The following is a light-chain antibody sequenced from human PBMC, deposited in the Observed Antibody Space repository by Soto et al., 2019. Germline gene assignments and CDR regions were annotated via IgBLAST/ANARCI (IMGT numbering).Light chain of an antibody. J-gene: IGLJ1*01. CDR3: SSYTSSSTRV. CDR2: EVS. V-gene: IGLV2-14*01. CDR1: SSDVGGYNY. Sequence: LTQPASVSGSPGQSITISCTGTSSDVGGYNYVSWYQQHPGKAPKLMIYEVSNRPSGVSNRFSGSKSGNTASLSISGLQAEDEADYYCSSYTSSSTRVFGTGTKVTVL.